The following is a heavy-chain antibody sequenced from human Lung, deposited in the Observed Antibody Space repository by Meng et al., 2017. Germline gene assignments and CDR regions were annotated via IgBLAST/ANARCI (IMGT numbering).Heavy chain of an antibody. CDR3: TTEGEVAAGNDY. J-gene: IGHJ4*02. CDR2: IKSKTDGGTT. CDR1: GFIFSNAW. V-gene: IGHV3-15*01. Sequence: EVQLVESGGGLVKSGVSLRLSCAASGFIFSNAWMSWVRQAPGKGLEWVARIKSKTDGGTTDYAAPVKGRFTISRGDSKNTLFLQMNSLKTEDTAVYYCTTEGEVAAGNDYWGQGTLVTVSS. D-gene: IGHD6-13*01.